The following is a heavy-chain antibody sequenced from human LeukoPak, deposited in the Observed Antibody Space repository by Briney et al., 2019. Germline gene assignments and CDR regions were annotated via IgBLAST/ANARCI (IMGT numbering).Heavy chain of an antibody. CDR2: ISGSGGST. D-gene: IGHD3-9*01. J-gene: IGHJ4*02. V-gene: IGHV3-23*01. CDR3: AKISNYDILTGYYTPYFDY. Sequence: GGSLRLSCAASGFTVSSNYMSWVRQAPGKGLEWVSAISGSGGSTYYADSVKGRFTISRDNSKNTLYLQMNSQRAEDTAVYYCAKISNYDILTGYYTPYFDYWGQGTLVTVSS. CDR1: GFTVSSNY.